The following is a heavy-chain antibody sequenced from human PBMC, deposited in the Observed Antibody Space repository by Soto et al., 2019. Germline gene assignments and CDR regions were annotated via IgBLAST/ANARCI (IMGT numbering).Heavy chain of an antibody. D-gene: IGHD6-13*01. V-gene: IGHV1-8*01. CDR3: AREYSSSWYVPYYYSCGMDV. CDR1: GYTFTSYD. CDR2: MNPNSGNT. J-gene: IGHJ6*02. Sequence: QVQLVQSGAEVKKPGASVKVSCKASGYTFTSYDINWVRQATGQGLEWMGWMNPNSGNTGYAQKFQGRVTMTRNTSRSTAYRGLSSLRSEDTAVYYCAREYSSSWYVPYYYSCGMDVWGQGTTVTVSS.